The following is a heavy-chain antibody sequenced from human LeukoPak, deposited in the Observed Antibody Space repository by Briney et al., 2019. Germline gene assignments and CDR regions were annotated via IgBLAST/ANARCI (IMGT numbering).Heavy chain of an antibody. D-gene: IGHD4-17*01. CDR2: ISSSSGYI. CDR3: ARMWDYGDYKD. Sequence: PGGSLRLSCGASGFTFTSFTMTWVRQAPGKGLEWVSSISSSSGYIYYADSVKGRFTISRDNAKNSVFLQMNNLRGEDTAVCYCARMWDYGDYKDWGQGTLVTVSS. J-gene: IGHJ4*02. CDR1: GFTFTSFT. V-gene: IGHV3-21*01.